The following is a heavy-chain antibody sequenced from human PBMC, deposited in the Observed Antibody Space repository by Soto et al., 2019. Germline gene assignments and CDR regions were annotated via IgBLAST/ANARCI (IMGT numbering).Heavy chain of an antibody. CDR2: IYYSGNI. CDR3: ARGNIAASGTKFDP. V-gene: IGHV4-61*01. J-gene: IGHJ5*02. D-gene: IGHD6-13*01. CDR1: GDSVTSRSYY. Sequence: QVQLQESGPGLVKPSETLSLTCTVSGDSVTSRSYYWTWVRQPPGKGLEWIGYIYYSGNINYNPSLKSRFTISVDTSTNQFSLKLTSVTAADTAIYYYARGNIAASGTKFDPWGQGILVTVSS.